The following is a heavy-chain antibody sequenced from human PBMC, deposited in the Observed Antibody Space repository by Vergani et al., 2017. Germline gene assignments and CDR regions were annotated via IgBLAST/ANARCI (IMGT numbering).Heavy chain of an antibody. CDR2: IYPGDSDT. CDR1: GYSFTTYW. J-gene: IGHJ1*01. D-gene: IGHD3-22*01. CDR3: ARLYYDSRGGLHFQH. V-gene: IGHV5-51*01. Sequence: EVQLVQSGAEVKKPGESLKISCKGSGYSFTTYWIGWVRQMPGKGLEWMGIIYPGDSDTRYSPSFQGQVTISADKSISTAYLQWSSLEASDTAMYYCARLYYDSRGGLHFQHWGQGTLVTVSS.